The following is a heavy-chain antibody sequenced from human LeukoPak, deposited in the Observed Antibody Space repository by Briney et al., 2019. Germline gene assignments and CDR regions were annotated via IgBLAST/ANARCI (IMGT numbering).Heavy chain of an antibody. CDR1: GFTFSSYW. CDR3: ARDSNYGMDV. J-gene: IGHJ6*02. Sequence: SGGSLRLSCAAPGFTFSSYWMHWVRQPSGKGLVWVSRINRDGSGTSYVDSVKGRFTISRDNAKNTVYLQMNSLRAEDTAVYYCARDSNYGMDVWGQGTTVTVSS. V-gene: IGHV3-74*01. CDR2: INRDGSGT.